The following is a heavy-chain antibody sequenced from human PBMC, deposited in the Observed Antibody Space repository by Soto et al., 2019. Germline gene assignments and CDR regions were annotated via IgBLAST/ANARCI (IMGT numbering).Heavy chain of an antibody. V-gene: IGHV1-69*06. CDR1: GGTFSSYA. CDR2: IIPIFGTA. Sequence: SVKVSCKASGGTFSSYAISWVRQAPGQGLEWMGGIIPIFGTANYAQKFQGRVTITVDKSTSTAYMELSSLRSEDTAVYYCARYCSGGSCYSSWFDPWGQGTLVTVSS. J-gene: IGHJ5*02. CDR3: ARYCSGGSCYSSWFDP. D-gene: IGHD2-15*01.